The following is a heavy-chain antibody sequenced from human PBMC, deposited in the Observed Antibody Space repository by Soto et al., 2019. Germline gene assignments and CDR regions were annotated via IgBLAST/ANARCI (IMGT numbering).Heavy chain of an antibody. Sequence: PSETLSLPCSVSGCSISSGGYSWSWIRQPPGKGLEWIGYIYHSGSTYYNPSLKSRVTISVDRSKNQFSLKLSSVTAADTAVYYCARVGGRRNWFDPWGQGTLVTVSS. CDR3: ARVGGRRNWFDP. CDR2: IYHSGST. J-gene: IGHJ5*02. D-gene: IGHD2-15*01. CDR1: GCSISSGGYS. V-gene: IGHV4-30-2*01.